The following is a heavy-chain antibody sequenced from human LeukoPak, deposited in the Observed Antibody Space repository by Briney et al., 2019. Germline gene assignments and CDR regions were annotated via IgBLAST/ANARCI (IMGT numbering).Heavy chain of an antibody. Sequence: GGSLRLSSAASGFTFSSYSMNWVRQAPGKGLEWVSSISSSSSYIYYADSVKGRFTISRDNAENSLYLQMNSPRAEDTAVYYCARYVRDYGDYDPFFDYWGQGTLVTVSS. D-gene: IGHD4-17*01. V-gene: IGHV3-21*01. CDR3: ARYVRDYGDYDPFFDY. J-gene: IGHJ4*02. CDR1: GFTFSSYS. CDR2: ISSSSSYI.